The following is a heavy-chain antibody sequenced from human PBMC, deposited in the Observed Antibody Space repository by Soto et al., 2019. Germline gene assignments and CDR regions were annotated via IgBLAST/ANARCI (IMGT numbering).Heavy chain of an antibody. V-gene: IGHV1-69*08. Sequence: QVQLVQSGAEVKKPGSSVKVSCKASGGTFSSYTISWVRQAPGQGLEWMGRIIPILGIANYAQKFQGRVTITADKSTSTAYMELSSLRSEDTAVYYCAREVCSGGSCYPYYYYGMDVWGQGTTVTVSS. J-gene: IGHJ6*02. CDR3: AREVCSGGSCYPYYYYGMDV. D-gene: IGHD2-15*01. CDR2: IIPILGIA. CDR1: GGTFSSYT.